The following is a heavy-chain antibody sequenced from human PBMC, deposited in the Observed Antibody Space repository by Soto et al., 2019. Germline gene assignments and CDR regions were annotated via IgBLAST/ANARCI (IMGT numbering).Heavy chain of an antibody. D-gene: IGHD2-2*01. V-gene: IGHV1-18*04. CDR2: ISVSNGNT. CDR3: ARGGYCTSSSCYEDYYHGMDV. CDR1: GYTFTSYG. J-gene: IGHJ6*02. Sequence: ASVKVSCKASGYTFTSYGLSWVRQAPGQGLEWMGWISVSNGNTNYAQKLHGRVTMTTDTSTSTAYMELRSLRSDDTAVYYCARGGYCTSSSCYEDYYHGMDVWGQGTTVTVSS.